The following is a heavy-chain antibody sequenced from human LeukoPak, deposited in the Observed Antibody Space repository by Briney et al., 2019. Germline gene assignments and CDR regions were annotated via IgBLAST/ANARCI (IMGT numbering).Heavy chain of an antibody. J-gene: IGHJ4*02. CDR1: GFTFSSYS. V-gene: IGHV3-21*01. D-gene: IGHD2-2*01. CDR3: ARSRRNIVVVPAPDY. CDR2: NSSSSSYI. Sequence: GGSLRLSCAASGFTFSSYSMNWVRQAPGKGLEWVSSNSSSSSYIYYADSVKGRFTISRDNAKNSLYLQMNSLRAEDTAVYYCARSRRNIVVVPAPDYWGQGTLVTVSS.